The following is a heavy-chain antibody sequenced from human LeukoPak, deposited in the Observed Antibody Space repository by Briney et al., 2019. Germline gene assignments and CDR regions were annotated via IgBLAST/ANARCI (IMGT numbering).Heavy chain of an antibody. Sequence: GASVKVSCKASGGTFSSYAISWVRQAPGQGFEWMGGIIPIFGTANYAQKFQGRVTITTDESTSTAYMELSSLRSEDTAVYYCASVGYCSGGSCYPLQYYYYYMDVWGKGTTVTVSS. CDR3: ASVGYCSGGSCYPLQYYYYYMDV. J-gene: IGHJ6*03. D-gene: IGHD2-15*01. CDR2: IIPIFGTA. V-gene: IGHV1-69*05. CDR1: GGTFSSYA.